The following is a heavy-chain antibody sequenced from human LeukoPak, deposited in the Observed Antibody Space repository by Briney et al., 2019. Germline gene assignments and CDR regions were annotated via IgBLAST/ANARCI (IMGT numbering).Heavy chain of an antibody. CDR3: ARSPGHQGLEWLLYWFDP. Sequence: GGSLRLSCAASGFTFDDYGMSWVRQAPGKGLEWVSGINWNGGSTGYADSVKGRFTISRDNAKNSLYLQMNSLRAEDTAVYYCARSPGHQGLEWLLYWFDPWGQGTLVTVSS. V-gene: IGHV3-20*04. CDR2: INWNGGST. J-gene: IGHJ5*02. D-gene: IGHD3-3*01. CDR1: GFTFDDYG.